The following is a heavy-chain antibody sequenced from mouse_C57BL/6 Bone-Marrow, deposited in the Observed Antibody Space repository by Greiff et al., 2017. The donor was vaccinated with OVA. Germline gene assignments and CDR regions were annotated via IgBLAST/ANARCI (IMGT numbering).Heavy chain of an antibody. CDR1: GYTFTSYW. J-gene: IGHJ2*01. D-gene: IGHD1-1*01. V-gene: IGHV1-53*01. CDR3: ARLHYGSSLDY. Sequence: QVHVKQSGTELVKPGASVKLSCKASGYTFTSYWMHWVKQRPGQGLEWIGNINPSNGGTNYNEKFKSKATLTVDKSSSTAYMQLSSLTSEDSAVYYCARLHYGSSLDYWGQGTTLTVSS. CDR2: INPSNGGT.